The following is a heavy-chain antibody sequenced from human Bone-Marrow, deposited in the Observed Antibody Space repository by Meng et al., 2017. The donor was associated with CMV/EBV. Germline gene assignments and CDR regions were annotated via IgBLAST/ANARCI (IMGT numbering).Heavy chain of an antibody. J-gene: IGHJ4*02. CDR1: GSTFKDYA. CDR3: VKGDNSWYGIDY. Sequence: GGSLRLSCAAAGSTFKDYAMQWVRQAPGKGLEWVSSFRWNSNSVGYAASVKGRFTIPRDNTKNSLYLQMNSLRPEDTALYYCVKGDNSWYGIDYWGQGTLVTVSS. D-gene: IGHD6-13*01. V-gene: IGHV3-9*01. CDR2: FRWNSNSV.